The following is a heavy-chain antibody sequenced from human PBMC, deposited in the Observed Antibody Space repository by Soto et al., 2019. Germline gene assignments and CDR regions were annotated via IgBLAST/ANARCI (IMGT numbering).Heavy chain of an antibody. D-gene: IGHD3-22*01. V-gene: IGHV4-39*01. Sequence: SETLSLTFTVSGGSISSSSYYWGWIRQPPGKGLEWIGSIYYSGSTYYNPSLKSRVTISVDTSKNQFSLKLSSVTAADTAVYYCARHVPTDYYDSSGSFYGDFDYWGQGTLVTVSS. CDR1: GGSISSSSYY. J-gene: IGHJ4*02. CDR2: IYYSGST. CDR3: ARHVPTDYYDSSGSFYGDFDY.